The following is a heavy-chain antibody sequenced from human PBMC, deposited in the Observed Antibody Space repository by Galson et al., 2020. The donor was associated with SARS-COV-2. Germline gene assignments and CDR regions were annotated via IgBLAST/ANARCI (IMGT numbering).Heavy chain of an antibody. D-gene: IGHD3-10*01. V-gene: IGHV1-2*02. CDR1: GYTFTGHY. Sequence: ASVKVSCQASGYTFTGHYMHRVRQAPGQGPAWLGWTNPNSGGTNYAQKFQGRVTMTRDTSISTAYMELSRLRSDDTAVYYRARSLGFGELSGYWGQGTLVTVSS. CDR3: ARSLGFGELSGY. J-gene: IGHJ4*02. CDR2: TNPNSGGT.